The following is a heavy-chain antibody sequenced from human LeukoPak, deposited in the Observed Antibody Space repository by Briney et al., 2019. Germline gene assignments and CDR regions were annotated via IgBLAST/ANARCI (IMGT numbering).Heavy chain of an antibody. J-gene: IGHJ4*02. CDR1: GGSISSSSYY. CDR3: AILTYYDFWSGQVYYFDY. CDR2: IYYSGST. D-gene: IGHD3-3*01. V-gene: IGHV4-39*01. Sequence: SETLSLTCTVSGGSISSSSYYWGWIRQPPGKGLEWIGSIYYSGSTYYNPSLKSRVTISVDTSKNQFSLKLSSATAADTAVYYCAILTYYDFWSGQVYYFDYWGQGTLVTVSS.